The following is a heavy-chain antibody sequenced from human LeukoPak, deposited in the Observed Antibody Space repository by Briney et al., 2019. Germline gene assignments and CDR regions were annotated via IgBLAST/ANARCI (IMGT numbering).Heavy chain of an antibody. J-gene: IGHJ3*02. CDR2: MNPNSGNT. Sequence: GASVKVSCKASGYTFTSYDINWVRQATGQGLEWMGWMNPNSGNTNYAQKLQGRVTMTTDTSTSTAYMELRSLRSDDTAVYYCARDSTVTTSVGAFDIWGQGTMVTVSS. D-gene: IGHD4-11*01. CDR3: ARDSTVTTSVGAFDI. V-gene: IGHV1-18*01. CDR1: GYTFTSYD.